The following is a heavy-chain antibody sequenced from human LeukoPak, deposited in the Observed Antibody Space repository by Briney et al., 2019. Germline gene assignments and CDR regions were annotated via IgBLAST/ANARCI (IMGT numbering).Heavy chain of an antibody. CDR1: GGSFSGYY. Sequence: SETLSLTCVVYGGSFSGYYWNWLRHPPGKGLEGIGEIIHSGSTNHNPSLKSRVNISVDTSKNQFSLKLSSVTAADTAVYYCARGPVLKNSSGYYRYYYYMDVWGKGTTVTVSS. CDR2: IIHSGST. J-gene: IGHJ6*03. D-gene: IGHD3-22*01. V-gene: IGHV4-34*01. CDR3: ARGPVLKNSSGYYRYYYYMDV.